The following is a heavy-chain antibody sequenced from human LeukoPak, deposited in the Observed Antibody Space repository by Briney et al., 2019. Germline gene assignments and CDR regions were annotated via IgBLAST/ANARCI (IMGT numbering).Heavy chain of an antibody. CDR3: TRDRAGTQSWVEFDL. V-gene: IGHV3-66*03. D-gene: IGHD3-10*01. Sequence: GSLRLSCAASGFSVSSTYMSWVRQAPGKGLEWVSLIYTSGSTFYADSVMGRFTISRDNSKNTLFLQMNSLRAEDSAVYYCTRDRAGTQSWVEFDLWGQGTLVTV. CDR2: IYTSGST. CDR1: GFSVSSTY. J-gene: IGHJ5*02.